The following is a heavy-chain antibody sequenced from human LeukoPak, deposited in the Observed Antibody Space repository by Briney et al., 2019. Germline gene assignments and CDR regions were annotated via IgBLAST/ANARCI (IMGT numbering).Heavy chain of an antibody. V-gene: IGHV3-7*01. D-gene: IGHD6-13*01. J-gene: IGHJ4*02. CDR1: GFTFSSYW. CDR3: ARDQVAAATDY. CDR2: IKQDGSEK. Sequence: GGSLRLPCAASGFTFSSYWMGWVRQAPGKGLEWVANIKQDGSEKYYVDSVKGRFTISRDNAKNSLYLQMNSLRAEDTAVYYCARDQVAAATDYWGQGTLVTVSS.